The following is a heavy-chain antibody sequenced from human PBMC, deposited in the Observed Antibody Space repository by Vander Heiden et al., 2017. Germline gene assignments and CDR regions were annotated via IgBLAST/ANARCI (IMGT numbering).Heavy chain of an antibody. CDR3: ARVRAENDAFDI. J-gene: IGHJ3*02. Sequence: QVQLVHAGAEVKKPSASVTVSCKASGYTFTSYGISWVRQAPGQGREWMGWISAYNGNTNSAQKLQGRVTMTTDTSTSTAYMELRSLRSDDTAVYYCARVRAENDAFDIWGQGTMVTVSS. V-gene: IGHV1-18*01. CDR2: ISAYNGNT. CDR1: GYTFTSYG.